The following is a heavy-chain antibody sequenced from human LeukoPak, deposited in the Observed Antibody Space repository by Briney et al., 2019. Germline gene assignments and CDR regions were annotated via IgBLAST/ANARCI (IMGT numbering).Heavy chain of an antibody. CDR3: AGGPFAVPAANRYYYYYMDV. V-gene: IGHV4-34*01. CDR1: GGSFSGYY. CDR2: INHSGST. Sequence: PSETLSLTCAVYGGSFSGYYWSWIRQPPGKGLGWIGEINHSGSTNYNPSLKSRVTISVDTSKNQFSLKLSSVTAADTAVYYCAGGPFAVPAANRYYYYYMDVWGKGTTVTVSS. J-gene: IGHJ6*03. D-gene: IGHD2-2*01.